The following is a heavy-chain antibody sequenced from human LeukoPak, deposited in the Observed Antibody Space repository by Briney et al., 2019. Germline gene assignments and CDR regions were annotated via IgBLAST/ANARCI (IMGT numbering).Heavy chain of an antibody. CDR1: GYTFTGYY. CDR2: INPNSGGT. CDR3: ARTRRSYDSSGYYGY. D-gene: IGHD3-22*01. J-gene: IGHJ4*02. V-gene: IGHV1-2*02. Sequence: ASVKVSCKASGYTFTGYYMHWVRQAPGQGLEWMGWINPNSGGTNYAQKFQGRVTMTRDTSISTAYMELSGLRSDDTAVYYCARTRRSYDSSGYYGYWGQGTLVTVSS.